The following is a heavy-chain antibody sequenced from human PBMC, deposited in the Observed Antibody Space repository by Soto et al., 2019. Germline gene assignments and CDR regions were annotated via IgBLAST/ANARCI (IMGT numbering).Heavy chain of an antibody. D-gene: IGHD2-15*01. J-gene: IGHJ4*02. V-gene: IGHV3-30-3*01. CDR3: ARNFENCSGGSCYPYFDY. CDR1: GFTFSSYA. CDR2: ISYDGSNK. Sequence: SLRLSCAASGFTFSSYAMHWVRQAPGKGLEWVAVISYDGSNKYYADSVKGRFTISRDNSKNTLYLQMNSLRAEDTAVYYCARNFENCSGGSCYPYFDYWGQGTLVTVSS.